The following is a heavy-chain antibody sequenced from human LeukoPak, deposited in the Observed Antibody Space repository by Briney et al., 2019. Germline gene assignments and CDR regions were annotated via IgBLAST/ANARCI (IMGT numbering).Heavy chain of an antibody. D-gene: IGHD2-15*01. CDR3: TTDGDIVVVVAATTFDY. Sequence: GGSLRLSCAASGFTFSNAWMNWVRQAPGKGLEWVGRIKSKTDGGPTDYAAPVKGRFTISRDDSKNTLCLQMNSLKTEDTAVYYCTTDGDIVVVVAATTFDYWGQGTLVTVSS. V-gene: IGHV3-15*07. J-gene: IGHJ4*02. CDR1: GFTFSNAW. CDR2: IKSKTDGGPT.